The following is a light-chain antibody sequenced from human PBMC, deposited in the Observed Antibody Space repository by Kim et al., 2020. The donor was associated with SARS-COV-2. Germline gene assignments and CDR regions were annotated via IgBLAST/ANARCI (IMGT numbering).Light chain of an antibody. CDR2: EVN. V-gene: IGLV2-23*02. CDR1: SSDVGYYNL. J-gene: IGLJ1*01. Sequence: QSITICCTGTSSDVGYYNLVSWYQQFPGKAPQLLIYEVNKRPSGVSSRFSGSKSGNTASLTIFGLQADDGADYYCCSYAGTTTFDLFGTGTKVTVL. CDR3: CSYAGTTTFDL.